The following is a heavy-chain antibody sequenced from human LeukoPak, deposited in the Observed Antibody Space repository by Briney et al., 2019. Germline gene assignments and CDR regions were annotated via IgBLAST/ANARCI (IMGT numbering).Heavy chain of an antibody. CDR3: AGPASLYLGSEDQGFES. V-gene: IGHV3-7*01. Sequence: GGFLRLSCAASGFTLSRFWMSWVRQAPGRGLEWVANIKQDGSDKRYVDSVKGRFTVSRDNSKNFLYLEMNSLRAEDTAVYYCAGPASLYLGSEDQGFESWGQGTLVTVSS. D-gene: IGHD6-25*01. J-gene: IGHJ4*02. CDR1: GFTLSRFW. CDR2: IKQDGSDK.